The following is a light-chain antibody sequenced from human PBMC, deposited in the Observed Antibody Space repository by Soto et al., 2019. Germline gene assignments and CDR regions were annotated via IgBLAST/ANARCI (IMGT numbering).Light chain of an antibody. Sequence: EVVLTQSPATLSLSPGERATLSCRASQSVSSYLAWYQQKPGQAPRLLIYDASNRATGIPARFSGSGSGTDFTLTISSLEPEDFAVYYCQQRSNWPPETFGGGTKVEIE. CDR3: QQRSNWPPET. J-gene: IGKJ4*01. CDR1: QSVSSY. CDR2: DAS. V-gene: IGKV3-11*01.